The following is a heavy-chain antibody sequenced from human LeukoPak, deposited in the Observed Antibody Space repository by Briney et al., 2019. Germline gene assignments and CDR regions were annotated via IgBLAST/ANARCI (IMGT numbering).Heavy chain of an antibody. D-gene: IGHD3-10*01. Sequence: SVKVSCKASGGTFSSYAISWVRQAPEQGLEWMGGIIPIFGTANYAQKFQGRVTITADESTSTAYMELSSLRSEDTAVYYCARGRRRFGGTYYFDYWGQGTLVTVSS. V-gene: IGHV1-69*13. CDR3: ARGRRRFGGTYYFDY. J-gene: IGHJ4*02. CDR1: GGTFSSYA. CDR2: IIPIFGTA.